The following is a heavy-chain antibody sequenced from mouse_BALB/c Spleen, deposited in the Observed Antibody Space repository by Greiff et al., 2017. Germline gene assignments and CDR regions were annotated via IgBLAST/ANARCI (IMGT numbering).Heavy chain of an antibody. J-gene: IGHJ4*01. CDR1: GYSFTGYY. CDR2: ISCYNGAT. V-gene: IGHV1S34*01. CDR3: ARRTVVAGDAMDY. D-gene: IGHD1-1*01. Sequence: LVKTGASVKISCKASGYSFTGYYMHWVKQSHGKSLEWIGYISCYNGATSYNQKFKGKATFTVDTSSSTAFMQFNSLTSEDSAVSYCARRTVVAGDAMDYWGQGTSVTVSS.